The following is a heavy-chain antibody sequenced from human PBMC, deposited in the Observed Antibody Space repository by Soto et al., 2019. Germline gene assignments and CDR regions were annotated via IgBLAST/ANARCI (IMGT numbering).Heavy chain of an antibody. V-gene: IGHV1-18*01. D-gene: IGHD3-9*01. CDR2: IRAYNGNT. Sequence: QVQLVQSGAEVKKPGASVKVPCKASDYTFTSYGISWVRQAPGQGLEWMGWIRAYNGNTNEAHKLQGKVTMTTDTSTSTAYMELSSLRSADTAVYCCARDPGFRSDYWGQGTLVTVYS. CDR1: DYTFTSYG. CDR3: ARDPGFRSDY. J-gene: IGHJ4*02.